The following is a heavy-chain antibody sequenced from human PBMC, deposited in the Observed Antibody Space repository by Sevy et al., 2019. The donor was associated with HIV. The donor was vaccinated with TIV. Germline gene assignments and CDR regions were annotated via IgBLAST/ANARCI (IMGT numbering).Heavy chain of an antibody. CDR1: GGSGGSISDYY. Sequence: SETLSLTCSVSGGSGGSISDYYWSWIRQPPGKRLEWIGYINYSRSTKFNPSLKSVFTISLDTSKNQFSLKLTSFTAADTAVYYCARGGTSLFAPWGQGTLVTVSS. D-gene: IGHD2-15*01. CDR2: INYSRST. CDR3: ARGGTSLFAP. V-gene: IGHV4-59*01. J-gene: IGHJ5*02.